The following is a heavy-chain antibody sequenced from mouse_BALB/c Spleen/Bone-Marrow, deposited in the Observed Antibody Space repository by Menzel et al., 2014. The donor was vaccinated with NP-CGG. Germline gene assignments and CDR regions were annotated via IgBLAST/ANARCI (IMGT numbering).Heavy chain of an antibody. CDR2: ILPSIGRT. CDR3: ARRGTTGAMDY. Sequence: QVHVKQSGSELRSPGSSVKLSCKDFDSEVFPIAYMGWIRQKPGQRFEWIGDILPSIGRTIYGEKFEDKATLDADTVSNTAYLELNSLTSVDSAIYYCARRGTTGAMDYWGQGTSVTVSS. CDR1: DSEVFPIAY. V-gene: IGHV15-2*02. J-gene: IGHJ4*01. D-gene: IGHD1-1*01.